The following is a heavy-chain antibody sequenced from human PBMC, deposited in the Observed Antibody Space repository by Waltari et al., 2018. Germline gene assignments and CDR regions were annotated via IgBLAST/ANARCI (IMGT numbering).Heavy chain of an antibody. CDR3: ARDVIRAHDDGIYVARGWFDL. Sequence: QVQLVKSGAEVRPPGSSVKVSCKDSGGTLTSSGITWVRQAPGQGIEWVGGIIPIFGTANYAQRFQDRVTMTSDVSTSTAYMEMRSLRSDDTAVYYCARDVIRAHDDGIYVARGWFDLWGQGTLVTVSS. CDR1: GGTLTSSG. V-gene: IGHV1-69*13. D-gene: IGHD4-17*01. J-gene: IGHJ5*02. CDR2: IIPIFGTA.